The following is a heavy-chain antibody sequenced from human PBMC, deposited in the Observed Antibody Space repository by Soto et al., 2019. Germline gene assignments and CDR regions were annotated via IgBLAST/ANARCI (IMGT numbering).Heavy chain of an antibody. J-gene: IGHJ5*02. D-gene: IGHD2-21*02. CDR1: GYSFTSYW. Sequence: GESLKLSCKGSGYSFTSYWIGWVRQMPGKGLEWLGIIYPGDSDTRYSPSFQGQVTISADKSISTAYLQWSSLKASDTAMYYCARAHIVVVTALSPWFDPWGQGTLVTVSS. CDR2: IYPGDSDT. CDR3: ARAHIVVVTALSPWFDP. V-gene: IGHV5-51*01.